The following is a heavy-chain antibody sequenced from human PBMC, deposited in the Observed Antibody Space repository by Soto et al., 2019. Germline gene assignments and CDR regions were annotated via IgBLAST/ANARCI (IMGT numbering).Heavy chain of an antibody. J-gene: IGHJ6*02. Sequence: GSLRLSCAASGFTFSSYAMSWVRQVPGKGLEWVSVISGSGSNTYYADAVKGRFTISIDNSKNTLYLQMNSLRAEDTAVYYCASYSSGWPYYYYYGMDFWGQGTTVTVSS. V-gene: IGHV3-23*01. CDR1: GFTFSSYA. D-gene: IGHD6-19*01. CDR2: ISGSGSNT. CDR3: ASYSSGWPYYYYYGMDF.